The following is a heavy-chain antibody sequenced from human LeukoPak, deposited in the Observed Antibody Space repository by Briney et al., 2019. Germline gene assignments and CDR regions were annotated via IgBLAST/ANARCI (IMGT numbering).Heavy chain of an antibody. Sequence: SETLSLTCTVSGGSISSYYWSWIRQPAGKGLEWIGRIYTSGSTNYNPSLKSRVTMSVDTSKSQFSLKLSSVTAADTAVYYCATGVVPAAMDEYYYYYGMDVWGQGTTVTVSS. CDR3: ATGVVPAAMDEYYYYYGMDV. CDR1: GGSISSYY. CDR2: IYTSGST. J-gene: IGHJ6*02. D-gene: IGHD2-2*01. V-gene: IGHV4-4*07.